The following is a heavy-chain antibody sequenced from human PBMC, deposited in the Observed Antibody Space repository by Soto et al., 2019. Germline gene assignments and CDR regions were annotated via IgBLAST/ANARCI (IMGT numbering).Heavy chain of an antibody. D-gene: IGHD3-3*01. V-gene: IGHV4-59*01. CDR2: IYYSGST. Sequence: SETLSLTCTVSGGSISSYYWSWIRQPPGKGLEWIGYIYYSGSTNYNPSLKSRVTISVDTSKNQFSLKLSSVTAADTAVYYCARGSHYDFWSGYKIYCYYGMDVWGQGTTVTVSS. J-gene: IGHJ6*02. CDR3: ARGSHYDFWSGYKIYCYYGMDV. CDR1: GGSISSYY.